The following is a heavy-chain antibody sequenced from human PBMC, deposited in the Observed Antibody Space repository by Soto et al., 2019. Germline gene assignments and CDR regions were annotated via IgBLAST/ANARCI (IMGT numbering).Heavy chain of an antibody. D-gene: IGHD4-17*01. J-gene: IGHJ4*02. CDR2: ISYDGSNK. V-gene: IGHV3-30-3*01. CDR3: ARGGYTVTTPRDY. Sequence: QVQLVESGGGVVQPGRSLRLSCAASGFTFSSYAMHWVRQAPGKGLEWVAVISYDGSNKYYADSVKGRFTSSRDNSENTLYLQMNSLRAEDTAVYYCARGGYTVTTPRDYWGQGTLVTVSS. CDR1: GFTFSSYA.